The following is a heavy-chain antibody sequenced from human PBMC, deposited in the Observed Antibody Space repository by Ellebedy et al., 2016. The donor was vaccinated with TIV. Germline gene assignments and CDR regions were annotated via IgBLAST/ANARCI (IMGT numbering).Heavy chain of an antibody. Sequence: GESLKISCAASGFTFSSQSMSWVRQAPGKGLEWVSSISLTGDTPYYEDSVLGRFTISRDNSKKTLYRQMNSLKAEDRAVYHCAKVGYGGKPERGSFDFWGQGTLVTVSS. CDR2: ISLTGDTP. CDR3: AKVGYGGKPERGSFDF. V-gene: IGHV3-23*01. D-gene: IGHD4-23*01. CDR1: GFTFSSQS. J-gene: IGHJ4*02.